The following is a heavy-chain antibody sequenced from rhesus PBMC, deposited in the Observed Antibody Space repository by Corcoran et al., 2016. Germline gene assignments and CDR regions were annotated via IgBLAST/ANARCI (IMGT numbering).Heavy chain of an antibody. Sequence: QVQLQESGPGLVKPSETLSLTCAVSGYSITSGYYWGWIRQPPGKWLDWLASIYGSGGSNYLNPSLKSRVTLSVDTSKNQFSLKLSSVTAADTAVYYCARVGSSWSEWDTVGTEWYFDLWGPGTPITISS. D-gene: IGHD5-42*01. CDR1: GYSITSGYY. V-gene: IGHV4S14*01. CDR3: ARVGSSWSEWDTVGTEWYFDL. J-gene: IGHJ2*01. CDR2: IYGSGGSN.